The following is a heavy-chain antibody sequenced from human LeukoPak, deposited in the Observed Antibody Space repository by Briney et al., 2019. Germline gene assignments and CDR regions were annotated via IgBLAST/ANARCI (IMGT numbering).Heavy chain of an antibody. D-gene: IGHD3-22*01. Sequence: PGGSLRLSCAASGFTFSSYAMSWVRQAPGKGLEWVSAISGSGGSTYYADSVKGRFTISRDNSKNTLYLQMNSLRAEDTAVYYCTRGGADSSGYTPYIPDDYWGQGTLVTVSS. CDR1: GFTFSSYA. J-gene: IGHJ4*02. V-gene: IGHV3-23*01. CDR3: TRGGADSSGYTPYIPDDY. CDR2: ISGSGGST.